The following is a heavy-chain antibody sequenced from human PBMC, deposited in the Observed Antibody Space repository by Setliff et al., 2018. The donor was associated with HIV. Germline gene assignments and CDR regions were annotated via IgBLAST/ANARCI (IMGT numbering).Heavy chain of an antibody. CDR2: LYYSGST. CDR1: GGSIRSSSSY. J-gene: IGHJ4*02. Sequence: PSETLSLTCTVSGGSIRSSSSYWGWIRQPPGKGLEWIGILYYSGSTYYKPSLKSRVTISVDTSKNQFSLKLTAVTAADTAMYYCARVVDADYLDYWGQGTPVTVSS. D-gene: IGHD2-15*01. CDR3: ARVVDADYLDY. V-gene: IGHV4-39*01.